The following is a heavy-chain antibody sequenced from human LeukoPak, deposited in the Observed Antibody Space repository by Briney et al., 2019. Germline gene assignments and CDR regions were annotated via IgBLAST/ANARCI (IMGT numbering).Heavy chain of an antibody. CDR3: ARGVGPMDVVVVAATPEADAFDI. CDR1: GGSISSGGYS. J-gene: IGHJ3*02. V-gene: IGHV4-31*03. CDR2: IYYSGST. D-gene: IGHD2-15*01. Sequence: SETLSLTCTVSGGSISSGGYSWSWIRQHPGKGLEWIGYIYYSGSTYYNPSLKSRVTISVDTSKNQFSLKLSSVTAADTAVYYCARGVGPMDVVVVAATPEADAFDIWGQGTMVTVSS.